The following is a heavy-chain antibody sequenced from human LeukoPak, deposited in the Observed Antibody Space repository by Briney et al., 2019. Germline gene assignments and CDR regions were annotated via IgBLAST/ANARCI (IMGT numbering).Heavy chain of an antibody. V-gene: IGHV3-23*01. CDR3: AKTTTGYSSGRYPGWPVDY. J-gene: IGHJ4*02. Sequence: GGSLRLSCAASGFTFSSYAVSWVRQAPGKVLEWVSAISGSGGGTYYADSVKGRFTISRDNSKDTVYLQMNSLSTEDTAVYYCAKTTTGYSSGRYPGWPVDYWGQGTLVTVSS. CDR2: ISGSGGGT. CDR1: GFTFSSYA. D-gene: IGHD6-19*01.